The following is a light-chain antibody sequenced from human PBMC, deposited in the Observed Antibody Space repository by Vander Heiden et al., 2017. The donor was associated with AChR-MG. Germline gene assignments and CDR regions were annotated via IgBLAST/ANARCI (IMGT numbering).Light chain of an antibody. CDR3: QAWDSSSVV. Sequence: SYELTQPPSVSVSTGQTASIPCFGGKLGDKYACWYQQKPGQCLVLVIYKDSKRTAGIPERFSGSNSGNTATLTINGTQTMDEADYDCQAWDSSSVVFGGGTKLTVL. J-gene: IGLJ2*01. CDR1: KLGDKY. V-gene: IGLV3-1*01. CDR2: KDS.